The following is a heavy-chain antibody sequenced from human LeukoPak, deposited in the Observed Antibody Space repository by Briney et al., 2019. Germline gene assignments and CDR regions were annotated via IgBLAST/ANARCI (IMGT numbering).Heavy chain of an antibody. CDR1: GFSFYNYE. D-gene: IGHD2-15*01. CDR2: ITSGGDVV. CDR3: ARDRYCSGNGCQDLGY. J-gene: IGHJ4*02. Sequence: GGSLRLSSAASGFSFYNYEMNWVRQAPGKGLEWISYITSGGDVVHYADSVKGRFTISRDNAKNTLYLQMNNLRADDTAVYYCARDRYCSGNGCQDLGYWGQGTLVTVSS. V-gene: IGHV3-48*03.